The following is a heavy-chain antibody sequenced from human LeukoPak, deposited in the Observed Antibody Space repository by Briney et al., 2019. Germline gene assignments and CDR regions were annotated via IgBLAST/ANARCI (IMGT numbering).Heavy chain of an antibody. J-gene: IGHJ5*02. V-gene: IGHV1-8*01. D-gene: IGHD3-10*01. CDR3: ARGPARTFGSGSNWFDP. Sequence: GASVKVSCKASGYTFTSYDINWVRQATGQGLEWIGWMNPNSGNTGYAQKFQGRVTMTRNTSISTAYMELSSLRSDDTAVYYCARGPARTFGSGSNWFDPWGQGTLVTVSS. CDR1: GYTFTSYD. CDR2: MNPNSGNT.